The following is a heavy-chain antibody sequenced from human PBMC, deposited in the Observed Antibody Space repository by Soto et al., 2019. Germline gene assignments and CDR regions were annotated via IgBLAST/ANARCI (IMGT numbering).Heavy chain of an antibody. V-gene: IGHV4-30-4*08. CDR1: GSASRSGGYY. CDR3: ASRKSSPYFDY. CDR2: IYYSGST. Sequence: TLSLTCTVSGSASRSGGYYWSWIRQHPGKGMEWIGYIYYSGSTYYNPSLKSRVTISVDTSKKQFPLKLSSVTAADTAVYYCASRKSSPYFDYWGQGTLVTGSP. D-gene: IGHD3-10*01. J-gene: IGHJ4*02.